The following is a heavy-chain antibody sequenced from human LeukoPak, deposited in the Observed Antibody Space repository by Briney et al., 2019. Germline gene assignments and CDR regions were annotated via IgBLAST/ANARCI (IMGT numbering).Heavy chain of an antibody. Sequence: ASVKVSCKASGYTFTNYGISWVRQAPGQGLEWMGWISAYNGNTNYAQKLQGRVTMTTDTSTSTAYMELRSLRSDDTAVYYCARDSLVVVVPAATNYYYYGMDVWGQGTTVTVSS. CDR1: GYTFTNYG. CDR3: ARDSLVVVVPAATNYYYYGMDV. CDR2: ISAYNGNT. J-gene: IGHJ6*02. D-gene: IGHD2-2*01. V-gene: IGHV1-18*01.